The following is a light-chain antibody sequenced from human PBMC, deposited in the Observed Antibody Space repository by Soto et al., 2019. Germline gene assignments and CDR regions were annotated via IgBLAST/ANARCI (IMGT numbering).Light chain of an antibody. V-gene: IGKV1-9*01. Sequence: DIQLTQSPSFLSASVGDRVTITCRASQGISSDLAWYQQKPGKAPKLLIFAASTLQSGVPSRFSGSGSGTEFTLIISSLQPEDFATYCCQQFHTYPRTFGQGTKVEIK. CDR2: AAS. CDR1: QGISSD. CDR3: QQFHTYPRT. J-gene: IGKJ1*01.